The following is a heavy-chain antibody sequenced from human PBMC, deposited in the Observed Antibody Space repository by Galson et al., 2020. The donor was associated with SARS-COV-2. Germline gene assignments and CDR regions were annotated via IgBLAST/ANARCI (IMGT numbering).Heavy chain of an antibody. J-gene: IGHJ4*02. CDR2: IYHSGAT. CDR3: AALMVVAPTPLRADY. D-gene: IGHD2-15*01. CDR1: GYSISSGYF. Sequence: SETLSLTCLVSGYSISSGYFWGWIRQPPGEGLEWMGSIYHSGATFYNPSLRSRLSMSVDTSNNQFSLNLISVTAADTAIYYCAALMVVAPTPLRADYWGQGTLVTVSS. V-gene: IGHV4-38-2*01.